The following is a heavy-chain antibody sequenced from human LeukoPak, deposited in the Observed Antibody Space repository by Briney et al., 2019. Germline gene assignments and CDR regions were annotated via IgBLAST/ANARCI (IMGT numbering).Heavy chain of an antibody. CDR3: ARDSRAGFGY. Sequence: PGGSLRLSRAASGFTFSSYSMNWVRQAPGKGLEWVSSISSSSSYIYYADSVKGRFTISRDNAKNSLYLQMNSLRAEDTAVYYCARDSRAGFGYWGQGTLVTVSS. D-gene: IGHD3-10*01. CDR1: GFTFSSYS. J-gene: IGHJ4*02. V-gene: IGHV3-21*01. CDR2: ISSSSSYI.